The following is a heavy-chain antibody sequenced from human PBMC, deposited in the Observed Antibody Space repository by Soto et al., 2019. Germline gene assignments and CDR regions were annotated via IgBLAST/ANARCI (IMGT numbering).Heavy chain of an antibody. Sequence: EVQLVESGGDLAKPGGSLRLACAASGFTFSNARMSWVRQAPGKGLEWVGHITSKTDGGTTNYAAPVKARFTISRDDTKNTLFLDMNSLKSQDTVVYYCSTEDSGDYVPFDFWGHGTQVTVSS. CDR1: GFTFSNAR. V-gene: IGHV3-15*01. J-gene: IGHJ4*01. CDR2: ITSKTDGGTT. D-gene: IGHD4-17*01. CDR3: STEDSGDYVPFDF.